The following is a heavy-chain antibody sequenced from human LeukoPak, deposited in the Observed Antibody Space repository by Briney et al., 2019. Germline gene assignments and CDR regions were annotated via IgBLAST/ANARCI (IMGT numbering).Heavy chain of an antibody. V-gene: IGHV3-66*01. CDR1: GFTFSSYG. CDR2: IYSGGST. CDR3: ARGRKWLQGRHWFDP. Sequence: GGTLRLSCAASGFTFSSYGMTWVRQAPGKGLEWVSLIYSGGSTYYADSVKGRFTISRDNSKNTLYLQMNSLRAEDTAVYYCARGRKWLQGRHWFDPWGQGTLVTVSS. D-gene: IGHD5-24*01. J-gene: IGHJ5*02.